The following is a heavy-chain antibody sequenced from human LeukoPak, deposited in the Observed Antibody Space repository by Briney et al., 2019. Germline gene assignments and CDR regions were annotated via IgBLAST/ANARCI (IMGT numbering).Heavy chain of an antibody. D-gene: IGHD3-10*01. J-gene: IGHJ6*02. Sequence: KPSETLSLTCTVSGGSVSSGDYYWSWIRQHPGKGLQWIGHIFYSGNTHYNPSLKSRLNISIDTSKNQFSLRLSSVAAADTAVYYCARAGATMIRGVITEYRGDVWGQGTTVTVSS. CDR1: GGSVSSGDYY. V-gene: IGHV4-31*03. CDR3: ARAGATMIRGVITEYRGDV. CDR2: IFYSGNT.